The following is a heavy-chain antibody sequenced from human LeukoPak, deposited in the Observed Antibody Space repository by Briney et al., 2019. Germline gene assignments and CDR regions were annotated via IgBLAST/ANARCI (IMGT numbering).Heavy chain of an antibody. Sequence: SVKVSCKASGGTFSSYAISWVRQAPRQGLEWMGRIIPILGIANYAQKFQGRVTITADKSTSTAYMELSSLRSEDTAVYYCARDPPVGYYDSSGYEMGYWGQGTLVTVSS. D-gene: IGHD3-22*01. CDR2: IIPILGIA. CDR1: GGTFSSYA. J-gene: IGHJ4*02. V-gene: IGHV1-69*04. CDR3: ARDPPVGYYDSSGYEMGY.